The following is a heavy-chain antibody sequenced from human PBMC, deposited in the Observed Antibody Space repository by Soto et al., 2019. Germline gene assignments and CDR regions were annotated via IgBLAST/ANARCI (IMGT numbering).Heavy chain of an antibody. V-gene: IGHV3-30*03. Sequence: QVQLVESGGGVVQPGRSLRLSCAAPGFTFSSYGMHWVRQAPGKGLEWVAVISYDGSNKYYADSVKGRFTISRDNSKNTLYLQMNSLRAEDTAVYYCASLATHCGGDCPPLFDYWGQGTLVTVSS. CDR1: GFTFSSYG. J-gene: IGHJ4*02. D-gene: IGHD2-21*02. CDR3: ASLATHCGGDCPPLFDY. CDR2: ISYDGSNK.